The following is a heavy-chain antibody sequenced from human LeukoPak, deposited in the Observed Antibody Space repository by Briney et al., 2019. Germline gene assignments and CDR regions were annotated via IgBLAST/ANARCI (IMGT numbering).Heavy chain of an antibody. CDR1: GFTFSSYA. CDR2: ISYDGSNK. Sequence: GGSLRLSCAASGFTFSSYAMHWVRQAPGKGLEWVAVISYDGSNKYYADSVKGRFTISRDNSKNTLYLQMNSLRAEDTAVYYCARDGYNYFGFDYWGQGTLVTVSS. J-gene: IGHJ4*02. D-gene: IGHD5-12*01. CDR3: ARDGYNYFGFDY. V-gene: IGHV3-30-3*01.